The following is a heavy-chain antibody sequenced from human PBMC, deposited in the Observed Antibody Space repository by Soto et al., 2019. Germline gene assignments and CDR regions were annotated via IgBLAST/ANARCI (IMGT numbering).Heavy chain of an antibody. CDR2: VNPNSGNT. Sequence: ASVKVSCKASGYTFTSYDVMWVRQATGQGLEWMGWVNPNSGNTDSAQKFQGRVTMTWYTSINTAYMELSSLRSEDTAVYYCARGYYDTSVYYPIDFWGQGTLVTVSS. J-gene: IGHJ4*02. V-gene: IGHV1-8*01. D-gene: IGHD3-22*01. CDR1: GYTFTSYD. CDR3: ARGYYDTSVYYPIDF.